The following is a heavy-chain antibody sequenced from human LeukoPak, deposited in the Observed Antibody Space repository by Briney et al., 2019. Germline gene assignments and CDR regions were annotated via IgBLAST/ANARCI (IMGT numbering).Heavy chain of an antibody. Sequence: GASVKVSCKASGYTFTSYYMHWVRQAPGQGLEWMGIINPSGGSTSYAQKFQGRVTMTRDMSTSTVYMELSSLRSEDTAVYYCARGYDSSGYIYYYYMDVWGKGTTVTISS. D-gene: IGHD3-22*01. V-gene: IGHV1-46*01. J-gene: IGHJ6*03. CDR1: GYTFTSYY. CDR3: ARGYDSSGYIYYYYMDV. CDR2: INPSGGST.